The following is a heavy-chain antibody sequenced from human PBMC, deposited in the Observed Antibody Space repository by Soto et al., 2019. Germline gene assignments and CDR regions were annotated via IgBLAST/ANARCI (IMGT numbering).Heavy chain of an antibody. CDR2: LSGYNGDT. D-gene: IGHD5-12*01. Sequence: QVQLVHSGGGMKKPGASVKVSCKAPGYTFTSHGISWVRQAPGQGLEWMGWLSGYNGDTNYAQKLQGRVTMTRDTSTSPGYREPRSLPSDDASVNYCAGDSSNTCGYRMWCERWDQRIVVTGS. J-gene: IGHJ5*02. CDR1: GYTFTSHG. V-gene: IGHV1-18*04. CDR3: AGDSSNTCGYRMWCER.